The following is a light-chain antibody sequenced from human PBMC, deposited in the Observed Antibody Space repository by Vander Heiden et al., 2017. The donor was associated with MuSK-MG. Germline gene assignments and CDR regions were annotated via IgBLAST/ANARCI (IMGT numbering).Light chain of an antibody. Sequence: EVVMTQSPATLSVFPGERATLSCRASQSISTSLAWYQQKPGQSPRLLMYGASTRATGIPARFSGSVSGTEFTLTISSLQSEDFAVYYCQSYINWWTFGQGTKVEIK. CDR3: QSYINWWT. J-gene: IGKJ1*01. CDR2: GAS. CDR1: QSISTS. V-gene: IGKV3-15*01.